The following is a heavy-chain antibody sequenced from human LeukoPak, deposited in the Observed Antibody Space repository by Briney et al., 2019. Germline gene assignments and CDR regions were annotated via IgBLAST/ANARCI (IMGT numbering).Heavy chain of an antibody. V-gene: IGHV1-18*01. CDR2: ISAYNGNT. D-gene: IGHD6-13*01. Sequence: GASVKVSCKASGYTFTSYGISWVRQAPGQGLEWMGWISAYNGNTNYAQKLQGRVTMTTDTSTSTAYMELRSLRSDDTAVYYCARVEEQQLDNYYFDYWGQGTLVTVSS. J-gene: IGHJ4*02. CDR1: GYTFTSYG. CDR3: ARVEEQQLDNYYFDY.